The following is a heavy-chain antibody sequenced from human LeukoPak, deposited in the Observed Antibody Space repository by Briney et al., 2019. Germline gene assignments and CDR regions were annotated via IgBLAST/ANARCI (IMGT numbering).Heavy chain of an antibody. CDR3: ARVVYSHRYCDRVTCPNWFDP. J-gene: IGHJ5*02. Sequence: ASVKVSCKTSGYIFTDYYIHWVRQAPGQGLEWMGWINPKTGDTNSAQKFQRWVTMTRDTAISTAYMELNRLALDDTAVYYCARVVYSHRYCDRVTCPNWFDPWGQGTLVTVSS. CDR1: GYIFTDYY. D-gene: IGHD2-15*01. CDR2: INPKTGDT. V-gene: IGHV1-2*04.